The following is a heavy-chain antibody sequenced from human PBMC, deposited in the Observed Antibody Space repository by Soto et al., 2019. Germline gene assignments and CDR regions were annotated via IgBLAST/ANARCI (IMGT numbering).Heavy chain of an antibody. V-gene: IGHV1-69*13. CDR1: GGTFSSYA. Sequence: SVKVSCKASGGTFSSYAISWVRQAAGQGLEWMGGIIPIFSTANYAQKFQGRVTITADESTSTAYMELSSLRSEDTAVYYCARDRVYCSSTSCYSYDWFDPWGQGTLVTVSS. J-gene: IGHJ5*02. CDR3: ARDRVYCSSTSCYSYDWFDP. D-gene: IGHD2-2*01. CDR2: IIPIFSTA.